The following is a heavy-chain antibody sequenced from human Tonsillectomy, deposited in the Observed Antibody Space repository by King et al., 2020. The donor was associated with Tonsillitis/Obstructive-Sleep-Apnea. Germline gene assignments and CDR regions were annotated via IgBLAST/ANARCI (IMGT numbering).Heavy chain of an antibody. CDR2: IYPGDSHI. D-gene: IGHD6-6*01. J-gene: IGHJ4*02. Sequence: VQLVESGAEVKKPGESLKISCTGSGYSFTTYWIGWVRQMPGKGLEWMGIIYPGDSHITYSPSFQGQVTISADKSITTAYLQWTSLKASDTAMYYCASRGGEGAIIAAHFDYWGQGTLVTVSS. CDR1: GYSFTTYW. V-gene: IGHV5-51*01. CDR3: ASRGGEGAIIAAHFDY.